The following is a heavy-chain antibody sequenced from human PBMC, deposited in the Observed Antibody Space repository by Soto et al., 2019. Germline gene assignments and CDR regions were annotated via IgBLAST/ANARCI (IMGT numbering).Heavy chain of an antibody. CDR2: ISNSGGST. CDR1: GFTFRTYT. CDR3: ANYIAVAGTYWFDP. D-gene: IGHD6-19*01. Sequence: PGGSLRLSCVASGFTFRTYTMNWVRQAPGKGLEWVSSISNSGGSTSHADSVKGRFTISRDNSENTLCLQMNSLRAEDTAVYYCANYIAVAGTYWFDPWGQGTLVTVSS. J-gene: IGHJ5*02. V-gene: IGHV3-23*01.